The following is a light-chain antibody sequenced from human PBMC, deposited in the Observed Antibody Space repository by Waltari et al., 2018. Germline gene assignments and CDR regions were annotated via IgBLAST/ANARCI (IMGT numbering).Light chain of an antibody. Sequence: QSALTQPASVSGSPGQSITISCTGTSNDVGYNNYVCWYQQHPGKAPKLMIYDVSKRPSGIACRFPGSRSGNTASLATLGLQADDEADDYWSLYTSSSTLLFGGGTKVTVL. CDR3: SLYTSSSTLL. CDR2: DVS. CDR1: SNDVGYNNY. J-gene: IGLJ2*01. V-gene: IGLV2-14*03.